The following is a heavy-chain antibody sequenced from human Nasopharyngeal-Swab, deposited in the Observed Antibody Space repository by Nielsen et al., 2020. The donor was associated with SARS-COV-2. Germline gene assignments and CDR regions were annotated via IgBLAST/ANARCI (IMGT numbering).Heavy chain of an antibody. V-gene: IGHV5-51*01. CDR3: ARQRTTLTRGRAFDR. Sequence: GGSLKISCKGSGHSFSNYWIAWVRQMPGKGLEWMGIIYPGDSDTRYSPSIQGQVTISADKSISTAYLQWSSLKASDTAIYYCARQRTTLTRGRAFDRWGQGTMVTVCS. CDR2: IYPGDSDT. J-gene: IGHJ3*01. D-gene: IGHD4-17*01. CDR1: GHSFSNYW.